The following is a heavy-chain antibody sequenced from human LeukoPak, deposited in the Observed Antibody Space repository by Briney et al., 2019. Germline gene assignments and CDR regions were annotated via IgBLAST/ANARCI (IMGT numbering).Heavy chain of an antibody. CDR2: IFYSGTT. V-gene: IGHV4-31*03. J-gene: IGHJ4*02. CDR1: GGSFSSGGYY. D-gene: IGHD7-27*01. CDR3: ARDLGGLGKIDQ. Sequence: SETLSLTCTVSGGSFSSGGYYWSRIGQHPGKGLEWIGYIFYSGTTYYNPSLKSRVIISVDASKNQFSLRLSSVTAADTAVYYCARDLGGLGKIDQWGQGTLVTVSS.